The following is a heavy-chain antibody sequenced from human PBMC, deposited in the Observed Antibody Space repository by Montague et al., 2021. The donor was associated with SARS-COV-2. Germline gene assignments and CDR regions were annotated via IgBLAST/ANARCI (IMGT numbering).Heavy chain of an antibody. CDR1: GFTFSTYG. J-gene: IGHJ6*02. CDR3: ARDQNYGMDV. V-gene: IGHV3-23*01. CDR2: IHGRGDGT. Sequence: SLRLSCTASGFTFSTYGMYWVRQPPGKGLEWVSEIHGRGDGTYYADSVKGRLTISRDNSKNTLYLQMNSLRGEDTAVYYCARDQNYGMDVWGQGTAVTVSS.